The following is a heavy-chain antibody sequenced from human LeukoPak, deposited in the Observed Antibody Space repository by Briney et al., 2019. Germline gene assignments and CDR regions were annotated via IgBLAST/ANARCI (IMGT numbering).Heavy chain of an antibody. CDR3: AKAPSEIGGYYPEYFRH. CDR1: GFTFSSYW. J-gene: IGHJ1*01. D-gene: IGHD3-22*01. CDR2: IKSDGST. Sequence: GGSLRLSCAASGFTFSSYWMHWVRQAPGKGLVWVSRIKSDGSTNYADSVKGRFTISRDNAKNTVSLQMNSLRAEDTGVYYCAKAPSEIGGYYPEYFRHWGQGTLVTVSS. V-gene: IGHV3-74*01.